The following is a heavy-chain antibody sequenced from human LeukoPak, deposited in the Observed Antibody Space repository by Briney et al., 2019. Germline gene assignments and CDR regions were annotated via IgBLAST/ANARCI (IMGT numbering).Heavy chain of an antibody. CDR3: ARNGQLVLFDY. D-gene: IGHD6-6*01. CDR2: IYTSGST. J-gene: IGHJ4*02. CDR1: GGSISSYY. V-gene: IGHV4-4*07. Sequence: PSETLSLTCTVSGGSISSYYWSWIRQPAGKGLELIGRIYTSGSTNYNPSLKSRVAMSVDTSKNQFSLKLSSVTAADTAVYYCARNGQLVLFDYWGQGTLVTVSS.